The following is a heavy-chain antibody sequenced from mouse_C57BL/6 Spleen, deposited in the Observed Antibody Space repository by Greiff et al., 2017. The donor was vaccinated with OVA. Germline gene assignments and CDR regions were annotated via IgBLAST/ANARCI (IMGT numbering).Heavy chain of an antibody. CDR2: ISDGGSYT. CDR1: GFTFSSYA. D-gene: IGHD2-4*01. J-gene: IGHJ4*01. V-gene: IGHV5-4*03. CDR3: ARAGDYGDYYAMDY. Sequence: EVKLMESGGGLVKPGGSLKLSCAASGFTFSSYAMSWVRQTPEKRLEWVATISDGGSYTYYPDNVKGRFTISRDNAKNNLYLQMSHLKSEDTAMYYCARAGDYGDYYAMDYWGQGTSVTVSS.